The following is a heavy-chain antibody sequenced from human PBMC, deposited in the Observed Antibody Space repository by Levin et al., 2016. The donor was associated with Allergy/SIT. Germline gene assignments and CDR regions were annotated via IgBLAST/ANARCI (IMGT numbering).Heavy chain of an antibody. CDR3: AKDFTSDAFDI. D-gene: IGHD2-2*01. J-gene: IGHJ3*02. Sequence: LSLTCAASGFTFSTYDMHWVRQAPGKGLEWVAVISYDGSNKYYADSVKGRFTISRDNSKNTLYLQMNSLRAEGTAVYYCAKDFTSDAFDIWGQGTMVTVSS. CDR1: GFTFSTYD. CDR2: ISYDGSNK. V-gene: IGHV3-30*18.